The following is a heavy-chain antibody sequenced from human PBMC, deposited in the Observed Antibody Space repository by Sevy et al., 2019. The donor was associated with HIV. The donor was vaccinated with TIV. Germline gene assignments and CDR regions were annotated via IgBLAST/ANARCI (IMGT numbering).Heavy chain of an antibody. D-gene: IGHD3-22*01. J-gene: IGHJ4*02. CDR1: GFTFSSYG. V-gene: IGHV3-30*18. CDR2: ISYDGSNK. Sequence: GGSLSLSCAASGFTFSSYGMHWVRQAPGKGLEWVAVISYDGSNKYYADSVKGRFTISRDNSKNTLYLQMNSRRAEDTAVYYCAKDGWKSGYYFIFDYWGQGTLVTDSS. CDR3: AKDGWKSGYYFIFDY.